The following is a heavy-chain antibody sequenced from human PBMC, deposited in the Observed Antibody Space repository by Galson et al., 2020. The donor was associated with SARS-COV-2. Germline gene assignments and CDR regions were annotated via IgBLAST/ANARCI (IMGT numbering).Heavy chain of an antibody. D-gene: IGHD3-16*01. J-gene: IGHJ3*02. V-gene: IGHV4-31*03. Sequence: ASETLSLTCTVSGGSISSGGYYWSWIRQHPGKGLEWIGYIYYSGSTYYNPSLKSRVTISVDTSKNQFSLKLSSVTAADTAVYYCARRYEMGDAFDIWGQGTMVTVSS. CDR2: IYYSGST. CDR1: GGSISSGGYY. CDR3: ARRYEMGDAFDI.